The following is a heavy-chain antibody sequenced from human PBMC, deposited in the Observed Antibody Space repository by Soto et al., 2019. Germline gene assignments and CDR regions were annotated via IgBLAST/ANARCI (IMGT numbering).Heavy chain of an antibody. CDR2: IDPSDSYT. CDR1: GYSFTKYW. D-gene: IGHD2-2*01. V-gene: IGHV5-10-1*01. CDR3: ASSPRGYCSSTSCRELGNYYGMDV. J-gene: IGHJ6*02. Sequence: PGASLKISCKRSGYSFTKYWISWVRQMPGKGLEWMGRIDPSDSYTNYSPSFQGHVTISADKSISTAYLQWSSLKASDTAMYYCASSPRGYCSSTSCRELGNYYGMDVCGQGTTVTVSS.